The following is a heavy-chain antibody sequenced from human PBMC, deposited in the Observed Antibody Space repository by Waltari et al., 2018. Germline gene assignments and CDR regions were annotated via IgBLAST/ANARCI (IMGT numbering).Heavy chain of an antibody. CDR2: IKQDGSEK. V-gene: IGHV3-7*01. J-gene: IGHJ4*02. D-gene: IGHD6-13*01. Sequence: EVQLVESGGGLVQPGGSLRLSCAASGFTFSSYWMSWVRQAPGKGLEWVANIKQDGSEKYYVDSVKGRFTISRDNAKNSLYLQMNSLRAEDTAVYYCARDGYSSSWTFDYWGQGTLVTVSS. CDR1: GFTFSSYW. CDR3: ARDGYSSSWTFDY.